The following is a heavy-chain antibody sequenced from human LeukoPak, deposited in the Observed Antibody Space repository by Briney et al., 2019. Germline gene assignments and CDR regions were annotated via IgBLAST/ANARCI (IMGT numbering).Heavy chain of an antibody. CDR3: AKHLMNAYYDMIWFDP. CDR2: IYYSGST. V-gene: IGHV4-59*11. D-gene: IGHD3-22*01. CDR1: GGSISNHY. J-gene: IGHJ5*02. Sequence: SETLSLTCTVSGGSISNHYWSWIRQAPGKGLEWIGYIYYSGSTNYNPSVKSRVTISVDTSRNQFSLRLSSVTAADTAVYYCAKHLMNAYYDMIWFDPWGQGTLVTVSS.